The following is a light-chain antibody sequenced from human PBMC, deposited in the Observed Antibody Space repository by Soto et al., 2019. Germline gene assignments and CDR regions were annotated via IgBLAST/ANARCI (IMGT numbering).Light chain of an antibody. V-gene: IGLV2-11*01. J-gene: IGLJ1*01. CDR3: CSYAGFYTSV. CDR2: EVS. Sequence: ALTQPRSVSGSPGQSVTISCTGTSSDVGGYKFVSWYQQHPGKAPKFMIYEVSKRPSGVPDRFSGSKSGNTAFLTISGLQAEDEADYYCCSYAGFYTSVFGTGTKLTVL. CDR1: SSDVGGYKF.